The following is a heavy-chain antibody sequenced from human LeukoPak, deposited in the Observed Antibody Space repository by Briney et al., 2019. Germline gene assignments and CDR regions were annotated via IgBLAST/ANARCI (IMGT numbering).Heavy chain of an antibody. CDR3: ARQTKYYDLLAGYSPYYFDF. D-gene: IGHD3-9*01. J-gene: IGHJ4*02. V-gene: IGHV4-34*12. Sequence: NPSETLSLTCAVYGGSFSGYYWSWIRQPPGKGLEWIGSIFYGGATHYNPSLKSRVTISVDTSKDQFSLRLNSVTAADTAVYYCARQTKYYDLLAGYSPYYFDFWGRGTLVTVSS. CDR1: GGSFSGYY. CDR2: IFYGGAT.